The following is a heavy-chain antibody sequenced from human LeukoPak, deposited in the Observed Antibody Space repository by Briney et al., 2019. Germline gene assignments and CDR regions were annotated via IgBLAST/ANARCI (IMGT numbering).Heavy chain of an antibody. Sequence: GGSLRLSCAASGFSFSSYAMSWVRQAPGKGLEWVSGISGSGGSTYYADSVKGRFTISRDNSKNTLYLQMNSLRAEDTAVYYCAKGGGVAILYYYYYMDVWGKGTTVTVSS. J-gene: IGHJ6*03. CDR3: AKGGGVAILYYYYYMDV. V-gene: IGHV3-23*01. CDR2: ISGSGGST. CDR1: GFSFSSYA. D-gene: IGHD3-16*01.